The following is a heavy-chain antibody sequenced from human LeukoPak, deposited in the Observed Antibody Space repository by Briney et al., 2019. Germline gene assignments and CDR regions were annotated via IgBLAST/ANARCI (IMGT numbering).Heavy chain of an antibody. D-gene: IGHD4-17*01. J-gene: IGHJ4*02. CDR2: VTYRGST. CDR1: GGSISSNTYY. Sequence: SETLSLTCSVSGGSISSNTYYWGWIRQPPGRGLEWIGSVTYRGSTYSNPSLKSRVTISVDTSKNQFSLKLSSVTAADMAVYYCAREVDYGDRIFDYWGQGALVTVSS. CDR3: AREVDYGDRIFDY. V-gene: IGHV4-39*07.